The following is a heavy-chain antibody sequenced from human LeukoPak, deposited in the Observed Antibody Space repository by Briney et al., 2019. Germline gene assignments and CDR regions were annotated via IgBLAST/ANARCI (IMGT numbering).Heavy chain of an antibody. V-gene: IGHV4-59*08. CDR3: ARLDCISDGCYNY. CDR1: GDSISTDY. Sequence: SETLSLTCIVSGDSISTDYWSWIRQSPGKGLEGIGYINYNGNTEYNPSLKSRVTISVDRSKNHVSLKMKSVTAADTAMYYCARLDCISDGCYNYWGLGTLVTVSS. CDR2: INYNGNT. J-gene: IGHJ4*02. D-gene: IGHD1-26*01.